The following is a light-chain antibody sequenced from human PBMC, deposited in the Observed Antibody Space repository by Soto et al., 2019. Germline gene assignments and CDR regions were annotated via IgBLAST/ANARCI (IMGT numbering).Light chain of an antibody. V-gene: IGLV1-51*01. J-gene: IGLJ1*01. CDR1: SSNIGSNY. CDR2: DNN. Sequence: QSVGTQPPSVSAAPGPKVTISCSGSSSNIGSNYVSWYQQLPGTAPKFLIYDNNQRPSGIPDRFSGSKSGTSATLGITGLQTGDEADYYCGTWDSSLSSYVFGTGTKVTVL. CDR3: GTWDSSLSSYV.